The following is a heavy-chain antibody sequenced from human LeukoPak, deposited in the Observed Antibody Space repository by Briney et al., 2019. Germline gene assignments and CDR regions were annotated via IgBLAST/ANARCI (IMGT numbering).Heavy chain of an antibody. D-gene: IGHD6-6*01. CDR1: GYTFTSYY. CDR2: INPSGGST. J-gene: IGHJ4*02. CDR3: ARDGPRIAALGEDSDY. V-gene: IGHV1-46*01. Sequence: ASVKVSCKASGYTFTSYYMHWVRQAPGQGLEWMGIINPSGGSTGYAQKFQGRVTMTRDTSTSTVYMELSSLRSEDTAVYYCARDGPRIAALGEDSDYWGQGTLVTVSS.